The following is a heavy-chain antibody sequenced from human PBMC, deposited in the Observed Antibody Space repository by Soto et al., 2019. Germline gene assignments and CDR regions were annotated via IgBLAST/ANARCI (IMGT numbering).Heavy chain of an antibody. J-gene: IGHJ4*02. CDR2: IYYSGST. Sequence: SETLSLTCTVSGGSISSYYWSWIRQPPGKGLEWIGYIYYSGSTNYNPSLKSRVTISVDTSKNQFSLKLSSVTAADTAVYYCARQGSGWTFDYWGQGTLVTVSS. CDR1: GGSISSYY. CDR3: ARQGSGWTFDY. D-gene: IGHD6-19*01. V-gene: IGHV4-59*08.